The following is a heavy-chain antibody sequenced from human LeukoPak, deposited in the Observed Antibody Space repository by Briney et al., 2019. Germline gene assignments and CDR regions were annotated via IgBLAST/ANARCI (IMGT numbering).Heavy chain of an antibody. CDR1: GYTFTNIF. J-gene: IGHJ4*02. CDR2: INPNSGGT. D-gene: IGHD3-22*01. CDR3: TRDLYYDSNGYQY. V-gene: IGHV1-2*02. Sequence: GASVKVPCKASGYTFTNIFIHWVRQAPGQGLEWMGWINPNSGGTNIAQKFQARVTLTRDTSSTTAYMELSSLRSDDTAVYYCTRDLYYDSNGYQYWGQGTLVTVSS.